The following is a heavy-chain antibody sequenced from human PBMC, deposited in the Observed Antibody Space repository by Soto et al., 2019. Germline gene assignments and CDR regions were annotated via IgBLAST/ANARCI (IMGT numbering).Heavy chain of an antibody. J-gene: IGHJ6*02. CDR2: ISYDGSNK. D-gene: IGHD2-21*01. CDR3: ANVASFGTFSLYCYGMAV. Sequence: LEWVALISYDGSNKYYADSVKGRFTISRDSSKNTLYLQMNSLRTADTAVYYCANVASFGTFSLYCYGMAVWGQGTTVTVS. V-gene: IGHV3-30-3*02.